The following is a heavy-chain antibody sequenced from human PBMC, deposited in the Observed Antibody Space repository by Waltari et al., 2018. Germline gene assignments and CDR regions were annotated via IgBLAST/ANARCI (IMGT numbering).Heavy chain of an antibody. Sequence: QVQLVQSGAEVKKPGASVKVSCKASGYTFTSYYMHWVRQAPGQGPEWMGIINPSGGSTSYAQKFQGRVTMTRDTSTSTVYMELSSLRSEDTAVYYCARDHVSRWSSSWYPYYFDYWGQGTLVTVSS. CDR2: INPSGGST. D-gene: IGHD6-13*01. CDR3: ARDHVSRWSSSWYPYYFDY. V-gene: IGHV1-46*01. J-gene: IGHJ4*02. CDR1: GYTFTSYY.